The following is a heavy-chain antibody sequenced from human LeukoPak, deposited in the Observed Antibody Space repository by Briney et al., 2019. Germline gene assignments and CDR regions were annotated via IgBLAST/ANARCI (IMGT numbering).Heavy chain of an antibody. J-gene: IGHJ6*03. Sequence: PGGSLRLSCAASGFTFSSFDVLWVRQPTGQGLEWVSTIGTASDTYYPGSVEGRFTLSRDNAKNSLYLQMNSLTAGDTAVYYCARGPARGKYYYMDVGGKGTTVTVSS. CDR1: GFTFSSFD. CDR2: IGTASDT. V-gene: IGHV3-13*01. D-gene: IGHD1-1*01. CDR3: ARGPARGKYYYMDV.